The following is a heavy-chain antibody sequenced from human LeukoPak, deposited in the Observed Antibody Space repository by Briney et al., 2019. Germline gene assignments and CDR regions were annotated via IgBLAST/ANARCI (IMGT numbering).Heavy chain of an antibody. CDR2: ISYDGSNK. V-gene: IGHV3-30*18. J-gene: IGHJ4*02. CDR3: AKDYRPHDFWSGLVDY. D-gene: IGHD3-3*01. CDR1: GFTFSNYG. Sequence: GGSLRLSCAASGFTFSNYGMHWVRQAPGKGLEWVTLISYDGSNKYYADSVKGRFTISRDNSKNTLYLQMNSLRAEDTAVYYCAKDYRPHDFWSGLVDYWGQGTLVTVST.